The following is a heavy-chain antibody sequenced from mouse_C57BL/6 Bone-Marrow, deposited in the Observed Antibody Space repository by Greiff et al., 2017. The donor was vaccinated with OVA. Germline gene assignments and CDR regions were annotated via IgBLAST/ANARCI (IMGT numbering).Heavy chain of an antibody. J-gene: IGHJ4*01. CDR1: GYTFTDYE. V-gene: IGHV1-15*01. CDR2: IDPETGGT. CDR3: TRGSSYAMDY. D-gene: IGHD1-1*01. Sequence: VQLQQSGAELVRPGASVTLSCKASGYTFTDYEMHWVKQTPVHGLEWIGAIDPETGGTAYNQKFKGKAILTADKSSSTAYMELRSLTSEDSAVYYCTRGSSYAMDYWGQGTSVTVSS.